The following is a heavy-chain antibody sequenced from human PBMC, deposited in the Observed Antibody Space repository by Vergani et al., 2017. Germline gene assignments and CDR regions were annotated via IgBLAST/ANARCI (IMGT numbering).Heavy chain of an antibody. J-gene: IGHJ6*03. Sequence: EVQLVESGGGLVQPGGSLKLSCAASGFTFSGSAMHWVRQASGKGLEWVGRIRSKANSYATAYAASVKGRFTISRDDSKNTAYLQMNSLKTEDTAVYYCTRRAPPIFGVAPAPMDVWGKGTTVTVSS. CDR1: GFTFSGSA. CDR2: IRSKANSYAT. D-gene: IGHD3-3*01. V-gene: IGHV3-73*02. CDR3: TRRAPPIFGVAPAPMDV.